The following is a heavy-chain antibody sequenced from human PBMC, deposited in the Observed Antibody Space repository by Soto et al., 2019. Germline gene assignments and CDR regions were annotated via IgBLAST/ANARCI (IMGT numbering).Heavy chain of an antibody. CDR2: ISHDGSNE. V-gene: IGHV3-30*18. Sequence: GGSLRLSCAASGFTFSTYGMHWVRQAPGKGLEWVAVISHDGSNEYYADSVKGRFTISRDNFKNMVYLQMNSLRPEDTAVYYCAKDRDLVALGYHFEHWGQGTQVTVSS. CDR1: GFTFSTYG. J-gene: IGHJ5*02. D-gene: IGHD5-12*01. CDR3: AKDRDLVALGYHFEH.